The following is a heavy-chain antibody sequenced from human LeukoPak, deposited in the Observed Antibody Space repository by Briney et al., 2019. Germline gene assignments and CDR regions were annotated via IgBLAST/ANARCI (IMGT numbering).Heavy chain of an antibody. CDR1: GFTISGYA. V-gene: IGHV3-23*01. CDR3: AKGLPYCSGGSCSDY. Sequence: PGGSLRLSCAASGFTISGYAMGWVRQAPGKGLEWVSAISGSGGSTYYADSVKGRFTIFRDNSKNTLYLQMNSLRAEDTAVYYCAKGLPYCSGGSCSDYWGQGTLVTVSS. D-gene: IGHD2-15*01. J-gene: IGHJ4*02. CDR2: ISGSGGST.